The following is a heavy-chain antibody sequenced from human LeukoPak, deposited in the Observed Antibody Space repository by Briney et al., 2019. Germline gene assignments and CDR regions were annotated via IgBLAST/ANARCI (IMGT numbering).Heavy chain of an antibody. CDR1: GFTFSSYS. D-gene: IGHD6-19*01. CDR2: ITSSSSYI. J-gene: IGHJ4*02. Sequence: LRPCCAASGFTFSSYSMNWVRQAPGKGLEWVSSITSSSSYIYYADSVKGRFTISRDHAKNSLYLQMNSLRAEDTAVYYCARAASIAVAGTLDYWGQGTLVTVSS. CDR3: ARAASIAVAGTLDY. V-gene: IGHV3-21*01.